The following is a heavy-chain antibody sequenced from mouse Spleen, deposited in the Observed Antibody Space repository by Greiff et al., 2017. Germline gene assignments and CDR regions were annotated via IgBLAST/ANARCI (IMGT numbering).Heavy chain of an antibody. Sequence: DVKLVESGGGLVKPGGSLKLSCAASGFTFSSYAMSWVRQSPEKRLEWVAEISSGGSYTYYPDTVTGRFTISRDNAKNTLYLEMSSLRSEDTAMYYCARAMITENYSAMDYWGQGTSVTVSS. D-gene: IGHD2-4*01. CDR1: GFTFSSYA. J-gene: IGHJ4*01. CDR2: ISSGGSYT. CDR3: ARAMITENYSAMDY. V-gene: IGHV5-9-4*01.